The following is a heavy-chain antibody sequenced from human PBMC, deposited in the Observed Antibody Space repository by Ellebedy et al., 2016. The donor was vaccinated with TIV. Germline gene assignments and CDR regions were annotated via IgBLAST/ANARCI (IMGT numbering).Heavy chain of an antibody. J-gene: IGHJ6*02. D-gene: IGHD3-10*01. CDR1: GGTFSNYA. CDR2: IIPSVNSP. CDR3: AKLGRFGESMPPYYYFGLDV. V-gene: IGHV1-69*13. Sequence: ASVKVSCKASGGTFSNYAVSWVRQAPGQGLEWMGGIIPSVNSPDYAQRFQGRVTITADESTSTVHMEMSSLRLEDTAVYYCAKLGRFGESMPPYYYFGLDVWGQGTTVTVSS.